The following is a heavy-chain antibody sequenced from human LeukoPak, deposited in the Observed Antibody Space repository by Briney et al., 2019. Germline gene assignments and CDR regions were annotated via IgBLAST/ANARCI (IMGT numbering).Heavy chain of an antibody. CDR2: ISNDGSHT. V-gene: IGHV3-74*01. CDR1: GFIFSNYW. Sequence: GGSLRLSCAASGFIFSNYWMHWVRQVPGKGLVRVSRISNDGSHTLYADSVRGRFTISRDNAKNTLFLQMNSLRAEDTAVYYCARAVTGLDDYWGQGTLVTVSS. D-gene: IGHD6-19*01. CDR3: ARAVTGLDDY. J-gene: IGHJ4*02.